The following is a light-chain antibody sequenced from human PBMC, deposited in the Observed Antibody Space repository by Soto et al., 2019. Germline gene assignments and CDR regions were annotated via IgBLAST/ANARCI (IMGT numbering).Light chain of an antibody. Sequence: QSVLTQPASVSGSPGQSITISCTGTSSDVGGYNYVSWYQQHPGKAPKLMIYDVSNRPSGVSNRFSGSKSGNTASLTISGLQAEDEADYYCNSYTSSSTHFGTGTKVTVL. CDR1: SSDVGGYNY. V-gene: IGLV2-14*01. CDR2: DVS. CDR3: NSYTSSSTH. J-gene: IGLJ1*01.